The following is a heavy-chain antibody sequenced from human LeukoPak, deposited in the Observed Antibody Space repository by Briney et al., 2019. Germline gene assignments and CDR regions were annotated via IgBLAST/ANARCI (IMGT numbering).Heavy chain of an antibody. V-gene: IGHV3-64*01. CDR3: ARDGSGYTFDY. CDR2: ISSNGGST. J-gene: IGHJ4*02. CDR1: GFTFSSYA. Sequence: GGSLRLSCAASGFTFSSYAMHWVRQAPGKGLEYVSAISSNGGSTYYANSVKGGFTISRDNSKNTLYLQMGGLRAEDMAVYYCARDGSGYTFDYWGQGTLVTVSS. D-gene: IGHD3-22*01.